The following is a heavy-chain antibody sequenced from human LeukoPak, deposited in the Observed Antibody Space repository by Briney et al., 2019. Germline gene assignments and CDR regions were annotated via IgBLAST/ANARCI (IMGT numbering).Heavy chain of an antibody. Sequence: GGSLRLSCAASGFTFSTYAMSWVRQAPGKGLEWVSDITGSGGSTYYADSVKGRFTISRDNSKNTLYLQMNSLRAADMGLRRSAGRVSEYDRSPVRTPFEYWGQGTLVTVSS. D-gene: IGHD6-19*01. CDR2: ITGSGGST. V-gene: IGHV3-23*01. CDR3: AGRVSEYDRSPVRTPFEY. CDR1: GFTFSTYA. J-gene: IGHJ4*02.